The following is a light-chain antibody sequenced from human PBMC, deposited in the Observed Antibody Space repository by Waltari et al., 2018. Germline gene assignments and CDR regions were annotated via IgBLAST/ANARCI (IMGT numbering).Light chain of an antibody. J-gene: IGKJ1*01. Sequence: EIVLTQSPATLYLSPGERATLSCRASQSVSSYLAWYQQKPGQAPRLLIYDASNGATGIPARFSGSGSGTDFTLTISSLEPEYFAVYYCQQRSNWPRTFGQGTKVEIK. CDR2: DAS. CDR1: QSVSSY. V-gene: IGKV3-11*01. CDR3: QQRSNWPRT.